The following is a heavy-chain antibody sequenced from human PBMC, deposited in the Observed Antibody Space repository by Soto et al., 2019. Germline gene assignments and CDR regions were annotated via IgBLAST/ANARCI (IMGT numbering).Heavy chain of an antibody. CDR1: GYTFTSYG. D-gene: IGHD3-22*01. J-gene: IGHJ4*02. CDR3: ARDRPYDSSGYYPPPFDY. Sequence: ASVKVSCKASGYTFTSYGISWVRQAPGQGLEWMGWISAYNGNTNYAQKLQGRVTMTTDTSTSTAYMELRSLRSDDTAVYYCARDRPYDSSGYYPPPFDYWGQGTLVTVSS. CDR2: ISAYNGNT. V-gene: IGHV1-18*01.